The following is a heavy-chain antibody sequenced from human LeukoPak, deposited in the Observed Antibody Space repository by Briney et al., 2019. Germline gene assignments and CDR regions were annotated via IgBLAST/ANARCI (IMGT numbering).Heavy chain of an antibody. CDR1: GGSISSSNW. J-gene: IGHJ3*02. CDR2: IYHSGST. CDR3: ARLSMLVVVIDAFDI. Sequence: PSETLSLTCAVSGGSISSSNWWSWVRQPPGKGLEWIGEIYHSGSTNYNPSLKSRVTISVDKSKNQFSLKLSSVTAADTAVYYCARLSMLVVVIDAFDIWGQGTMVTVSS. V-gene: IGHV4-4*02. D-gene: IGHD3-22*01.